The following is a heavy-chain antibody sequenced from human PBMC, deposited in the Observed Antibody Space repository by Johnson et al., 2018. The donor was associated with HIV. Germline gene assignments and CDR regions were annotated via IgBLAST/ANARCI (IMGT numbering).Heavy chain of an antibody. J-gene: IGHJ3*02. V-gene: IGHV3-13*01. CDR2: IGTAGDT. D-gene: IGHD1-1*01. CDR1: GFTVSSNY. CDR3: TTDRYAFDI. Sequence: VQLVESGGGLVQPGGYLRLSCAASGFTVSSNYMSWVRQATGKGLEWVSAIGTAGDTYYPGSVKGRFTISRDNSKNTLYLQMNSLKTEDTAVYYCTTDRYAFDIWGQGTLVTVSS.